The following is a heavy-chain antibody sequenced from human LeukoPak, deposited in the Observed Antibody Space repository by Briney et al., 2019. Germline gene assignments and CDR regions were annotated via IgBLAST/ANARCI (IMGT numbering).Heavy chain of an antibody. D-gene: IGHD2-2*02. J-gene: IGHJ6*03. CDR3: ARGPMGVPAAIDYYYYMDV. CDR2: MSPNSGNT. CDR1: GYTFTSYD. Sequence: ASVKVSSKASGYTFTSYDINWVRQATGQGLEWMGWMSPNSGNTGYAQKFQGRVTITRNTSISTAYMELSSLRSEDTAVYYCARGPMGVPAAIDYYYYMDVWGKGTTVTVSS. V-gene: IGHV1-8*03.